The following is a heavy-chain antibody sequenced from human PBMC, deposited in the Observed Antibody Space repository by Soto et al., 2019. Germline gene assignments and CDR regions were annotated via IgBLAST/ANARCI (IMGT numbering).Heavy chain of an antibody. V-gene: IGHV3-23*01. D-gene: IGHD1-26*01. CDR3: AKANSGSYRYYFDY. CDR2: ISGSGGST. J-gene: IGHJ4*02. CDR1: GFTFRTYA. Sequence: EVQVLESGGGLVQPGGSLRLSCAASGFTFRTYAMSWVRQAPGKGLEWVSVISGSGGSTYYADSVKGRFTISRDNSKNTLYLQMNSLRAEDTAVYYCAKANSGSYRYYFDYWGQGTLVTVSS.